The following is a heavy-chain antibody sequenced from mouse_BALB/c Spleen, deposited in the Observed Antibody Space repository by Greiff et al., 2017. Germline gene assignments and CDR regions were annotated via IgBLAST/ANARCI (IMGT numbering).Heavy chain of an antibody. V-gene: IGHV1S81*02. CDR2: INPSNGRT. D-gene: IGHD3-1*01. Sequence: VQLQQPGAELVKPGASVKLSCKASGYTFTSYWMHWVKQRPGQGLEWIGEINPSNGRTNYNEKFKSKATLTVDKSSSTAYMQLSSLTSEDSAVYYCARSGGRGFAYWGQGTLVTVSA. CDR3: ARSGGRGFAY. J-gene: IGHJ3*01. CDR1: GYTFTSYW.